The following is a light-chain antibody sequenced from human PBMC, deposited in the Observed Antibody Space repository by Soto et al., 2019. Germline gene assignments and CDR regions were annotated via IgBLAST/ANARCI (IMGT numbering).Light chain of an antibody. CDR3: ETWDSNTRV. J-gene: IGLJ2*01. CDR1: SGHSSYI. Sequence: QAVVTQSSSASASLGSSVKLTCTLSSGHSSYIIAWHQQQPGKAPRYLMKLEGSGSYNKGSGVPDRFSGTSSGADRYLTIANLRSEDEADYYCETWDSNTRVFGGGTKLTVL. V-gene: IGLV4-60*03. CDR2: LEGSGSY.